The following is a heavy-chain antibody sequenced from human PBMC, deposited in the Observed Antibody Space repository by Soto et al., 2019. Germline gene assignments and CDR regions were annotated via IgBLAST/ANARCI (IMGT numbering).Heavy chain of an antibody. D-gene: IGHD3-10*01. CDR1: GFTFSNAW. J-gene: IGHJ4*02. CDR3: TTGVYYGSGSYYNERYFDY. V-gene: IGHV3-15*01. CDR2: IKSKTDGGTT. Sequence: PGGSLRLSCTASGFTFSNAWMSWVRQAPGKGLEWVGRIKSKTDGGTTDYAAPVKGRFTISRDDSKNTLYLQMNSLKTEDTAVYYCTTGVYYGSGSYYNERYFDYWGQGTLVTVSS.